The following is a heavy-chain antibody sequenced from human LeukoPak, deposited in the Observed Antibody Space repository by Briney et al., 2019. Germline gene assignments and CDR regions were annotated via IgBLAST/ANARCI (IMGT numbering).Heavy chain of an antibody. J-gene: IGHJ4*02. V-gene: IGHV3-23*01. CDR2: IGGSNGIT. CDR3: ARNENSGWGYFDY. D-gene: IGHD5-12*01. Sequence: ETLSLTCTVSGGSVNSGSYYWSWVRQAPGKGLEWVSVIGGSNGITFYVGSVKGRFTISRDNSKDTLYLQMNSLRAEDTAVYYCARNENSGWGYFDYWGQGTLVTVSS. CDR1: GGSVNSGSYY.